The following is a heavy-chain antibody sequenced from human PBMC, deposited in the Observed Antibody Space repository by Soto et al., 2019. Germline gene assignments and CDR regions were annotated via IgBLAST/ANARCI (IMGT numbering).Heavy chain of an antibody. Sequence: ASLRVSGQGSGAPFDSYALHDMRQGIGRRLEWMGWISAYNGNTNYTQTLQGRVTMTTDTSTSTAYMELRRLRSDDTAVYYCAMGLHLGELSLLSQFAFDIWGQGTMVTVAS. CDR3: AMGLHLGELSLLSQFAFDI. CDR1: GAPFDSYA. D-gene: IGHD3-16*02. J-gene: IGHJ3*02. CDR2: ISAYNGNT. V-gene: IGHV1-18*01.